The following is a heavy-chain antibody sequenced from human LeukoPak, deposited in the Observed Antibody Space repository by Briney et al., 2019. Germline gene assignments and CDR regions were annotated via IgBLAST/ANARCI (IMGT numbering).Heavy chain of an antibody. CDR1: GGSFSGYY. V-gene: IGHV4-34*01. Sequence: SETLSLTCAVYGGSFSGYYWSWIRQPPGKGLEWIGEINHSGSTNYNLSLKSRVTISIDTSKNQFSLKLSSVTAADTAVYYCAREVRNWFDPWGQGTLVTVSS. J-gene: IGHJ5*02. CDR2: INHSGST. CDR3: AREVRNWFDP.